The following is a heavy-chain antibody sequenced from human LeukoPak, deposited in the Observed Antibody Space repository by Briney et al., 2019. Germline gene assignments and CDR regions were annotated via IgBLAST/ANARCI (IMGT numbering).Heavy chain of an antibody. Sequence: GGSLRLSCAASGFTFSNAWMSWVRQAPGKGLEWVGRIKSKTGGGTTDYAAPVKGRFTISRDDSKNTLYLQMNSLKTEDTAVYYCTTEVSLDKEAWGQGTLVTVSS. V-gene: IGHV3-15*01. CDR2: IKSKTGGGTT. D-gene: IGHD3-22*01. J-gene: IGHJ4*02. CDR1: GFTFSNAW. CDR3: TTEVSLDKEA.